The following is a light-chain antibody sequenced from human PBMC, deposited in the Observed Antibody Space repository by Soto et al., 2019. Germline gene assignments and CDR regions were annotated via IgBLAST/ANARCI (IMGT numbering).Light chain of an antibody. CDR3: QQYNNWPPIFT. CDR1: QSVSSN. CDR2: GVS. V-gene: IGKV3-15*01. Sequence: EIVMTQSPATLSVSPGERATLSCRASQSVSSNLAWYQQKPGQAPRLLIFGVSTRATGIPARFSGSGSGTVVTLTIINLQSEDFAVSYCQQYNNWPPIFTFGPGTQVDIK. J-gene: IGKJ3*01.